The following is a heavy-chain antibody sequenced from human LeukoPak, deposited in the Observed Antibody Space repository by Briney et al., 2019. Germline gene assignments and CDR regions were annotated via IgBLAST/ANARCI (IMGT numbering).Heavy chain of an antibody. CDR1: GFTFSSYA. CDR3: AKVSDPYDYSNSPDY. CDR2: ISGSGGST. J-gene: IGHJ4*02. Sequence: GGSLRLSCAASGFTFSSYAMRWVRQAPGKGLEWVSAISGSGGSTYYADSVKGRFTISRDNSKNTLYLQMNSLRAEDTAVYYCAKVSDPYDYSNSPDYWGQGTLVTVSS. D-gene: IGHD4-4*01. V-gene: IGHV3-23*01.